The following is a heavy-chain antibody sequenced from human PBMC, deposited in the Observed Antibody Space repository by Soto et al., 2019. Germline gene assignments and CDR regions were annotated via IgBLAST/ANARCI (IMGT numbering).Heavy chain of an antibody. D-gene: IGHD2-8*01. J-gene: IGHJ4*02. Sequence: AETLSLTCPLSDASISSSNWWSWVRQPPGKGLEWIGEIYHRGSTNYHPSLKSRVTISVDKSKTQFSLKLSSVTAADTAVYYCARANGNLPRIGYWGQGTLVTVSS. V-gene: IGHV4-4*02. CDR1: DASISSSNW. CDR3: ARANGNLPRIGY. CDR2: IYHRGST.